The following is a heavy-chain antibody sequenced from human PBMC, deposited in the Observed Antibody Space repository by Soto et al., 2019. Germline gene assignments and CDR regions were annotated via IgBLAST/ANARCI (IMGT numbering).Heavy chain of an antibody. Sequence: GSLRHSCAASGFTFSSYDMHWVRQATGKGLEWVSAIGTAGDTYYPGSVKGRFTISRENAKNSLYLQMNSLRAEDTAVYYCARFLHEGSGMEEDAYDIWSRGTMVTGS. CDR1: GFTFSSYD. CDR3: ARFLHEGSGMEEDAYDI. D-gene: IGHD3-10*01. J-gene: IGHJ3*02. CDR2: IGTAGDT. V-gene: IGHV3-13*01.